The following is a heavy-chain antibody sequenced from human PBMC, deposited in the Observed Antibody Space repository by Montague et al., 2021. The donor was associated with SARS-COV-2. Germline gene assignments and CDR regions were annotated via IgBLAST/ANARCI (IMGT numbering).Heavy chain of an antibody. V-gene: IGHV4-39*01. CDR3: ARLNFHITIFGVVSSRVFDY. CDR2: IYYGGST. J-gene: IGHJ4*02. CDR1: GGSISSSNYY. D-gene: IGHD3-3*01. Sequence: SETLSLTCSVSGGSISSSNYYWGWIRQPPGKGLEWIGSIYYGGSTYYNPSLKSRVTISVDTSKNQFSLKLSSVTAADTAVYYCARLNFHITIFGVVSSRVFDYWGQGTLVTVSS.